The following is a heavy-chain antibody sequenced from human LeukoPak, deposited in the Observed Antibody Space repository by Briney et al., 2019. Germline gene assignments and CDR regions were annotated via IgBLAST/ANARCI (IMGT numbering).Heavy chain of an antibody. CDR3: VRLVAVPDAYFDY. D-gene: IGHD2-2*01. CDR1: GFTFSGYW. V-gene: IGHV3-74*01. CDR2: INSDGYRT. Sequence: GGSLRLSCAASGFTFSGYWMHWVRQAPGKGLAWLSRINSDGYRTAYADSVKGRFTISRDNAKNTLYLQMNSLRAEDTAVYYCVRLVAVPDAYFDYWGQGTLVTVSS. J-gene: IGHJ4*02.